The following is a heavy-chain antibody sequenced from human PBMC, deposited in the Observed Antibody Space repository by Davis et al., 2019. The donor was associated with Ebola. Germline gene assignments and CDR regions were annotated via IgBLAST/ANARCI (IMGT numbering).Heavy chain of an antibody. Sequence: GSLRLSCTVSGGSISSSSYYWGWIRQPPGKGLEWIGSIYYSGSTYYNPSLKSRVTISVDTSKNQFSLKLSSVTAADTAVYYCARPGASHYYGMDVWGQGTTVTVSS. CDR3: ARPGASHYYGMDV. CDR1: GGSISSSSYY. V-gene: IGHV4-39*01. J-gene: IGHJ6*02. CDR2: IYYSGST. D-gene: IGHD2-2*01.